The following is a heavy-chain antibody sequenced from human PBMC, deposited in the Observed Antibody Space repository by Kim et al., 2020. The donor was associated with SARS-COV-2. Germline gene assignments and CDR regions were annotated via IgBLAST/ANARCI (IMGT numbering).Heavy chain of an antibody. CDR3: ASGSESYSAWYFDL. Sequence: SETLSLTCTVSGGAISDYYWSWIRQPPGKGLEWIGYIYYSGDTNFNPSLQSRVTMSVDTSKNQISLRLTSVTAADTAVYYCASGSESYSAWYFDLWGRGTLVTVSS. V-gene: IGHV4-59*01. D-gene: IGHD1-26*01. CDR2: IYYSGDT. CDR1: GGAISDYY. J-gene: IGHJ2*01.